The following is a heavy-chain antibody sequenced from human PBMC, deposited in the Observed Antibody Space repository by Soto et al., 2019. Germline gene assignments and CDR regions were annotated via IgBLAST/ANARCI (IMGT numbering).Heavy chain of an antibody. D-gene: IGHD6-13*01. J-gene: IGHJ2*01. Sequence: QVQLVESGGGLVKTGGSLRLSCAASGFTFSDYYMSWIRQAPGKGLEWVSYINSSSSYTNYADSVKGRFTISRDNAKNSLYLQMNSLRAEDTAMYYCARIIAAAGGRRYFDLWGRGTLVTVSS. CDR1: GFTFSDYY. V-gene: IGHV3-11*05. CDR3: ARIIAAAGGRRYFDL. CDR2: INSSSSYT.